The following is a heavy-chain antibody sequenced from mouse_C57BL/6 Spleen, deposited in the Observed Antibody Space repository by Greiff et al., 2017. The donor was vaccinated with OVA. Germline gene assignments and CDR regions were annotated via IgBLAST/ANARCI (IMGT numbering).Heavy chain of an antibody. Sequence: VKLMESGPGLVQPSQSLSITCTVSGFSLTSYGVHWVRQSPGKGLEWLGVIWSGGSTDYNAAFISRLSISKDNSKSQVFFKMNSLQADDTAIYYCARGNGSRNWYFDVWGTGTTVTVSS. J-gene: IGHJ1*03. CDR3: ARGNGSRNWYFDV. D-gene: IGHD1-1*01. CDR1: GFSLTSYG. CDR2: IWSGGST. V-gene: IGHV2-2*01.